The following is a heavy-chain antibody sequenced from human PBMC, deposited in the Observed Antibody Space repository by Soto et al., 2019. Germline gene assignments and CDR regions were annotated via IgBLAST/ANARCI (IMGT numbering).Heavy chain of an antibody. J-gene: IGHJ5*02. CDR3: ARDFGSSSAGWFDP. CDR2: IYYSGST. Sequence: SETLSLTCTVSGGSISSGGYYWSWIRQHPGKGLEWIGYIYYSGSTYYNPSLKSRVTISVDTSKNQFSLKLSSVTAADTAVYYCARDFGSSSAGWFDPWGQGTLVTVSS. CDR1: GGSISSGGYY. D-gene: IGHD2-15*01. V-gene: IGHV4-31*03.